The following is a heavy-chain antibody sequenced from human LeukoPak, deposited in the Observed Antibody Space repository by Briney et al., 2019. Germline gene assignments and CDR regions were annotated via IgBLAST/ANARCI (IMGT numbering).Heavy chain of an antibody. CDR2: ISGSGGST. Sequence: PGGSLRLSCAASGFTFSNYAMSWVRQAPGKGLEWVSAISGSGGSTYYADSVKGRFTISRDNSKNTLYLQMNSLRAEDTAVYYCAKSRPQKTAGYGSGSSRHFDYWGQGTLVTVSS. D-gene: IGHD3-10*01. V-gene: IGHV3-23*01. CDR3: AKSRPQKTAGYGSGSSRHFDY. CDR1: GFTFSNYA. J-gene: IGHJ4*02.